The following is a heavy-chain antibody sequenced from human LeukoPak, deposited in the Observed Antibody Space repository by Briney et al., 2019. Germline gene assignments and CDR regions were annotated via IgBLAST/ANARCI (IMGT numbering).Heavy chain of an antibody. J-gene: IGHJ6*02. CDR1: GFTFSSYG. D-gene: IGHD3-22*01. CDR3: AKTMKYYYYGMDV. Sequence: PGGSLRLSCAASGFTFSSYGMHWVRQAPGKGLEWVAVISYDGSNKYYADSVKGRFTISRDNSKNTLYLQMNSLLAEDTAVYYCAKTMKYYYYGMDVWGQGTTVTVSS. CDR2: ISYDGSNK. V-gene: IGHV3-30*18.